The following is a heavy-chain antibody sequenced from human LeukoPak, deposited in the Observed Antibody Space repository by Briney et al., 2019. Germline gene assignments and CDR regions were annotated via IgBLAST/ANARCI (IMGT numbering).Heavy chain of an antibody. V-gene: IGHV3-7*03. J-gene: IGHJ4*02. CDR1: GFTFSSYW. D-gene: IGHD3-22*01. CDR3: ARDPYYHDSSGYSP. Sequence: PGGSLRLSCAASGFTFSSYWMSWVRQAPGKGLEWVANIKQDGSEKYYVDSVKGRFTISRDNAKNSLYLQMNSLRAEDTAVYYCARDPYYHDSSGYSPWGQGTLVTVSS. CDR2: IKQDGSEK.